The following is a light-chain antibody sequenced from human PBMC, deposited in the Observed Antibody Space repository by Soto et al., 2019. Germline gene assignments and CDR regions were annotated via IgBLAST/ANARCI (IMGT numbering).Light chain of an antibody. V-gene: IGLV2-11*01. CDR3: CSYAVSSTLV. Sequence: QPALTQPRSVSGSPGQSVTISCTVTASDVGGYRYVSLYQQHPLKVPKLIIYDVSKWPSGVPDRFSGSKSGNTASLTISGLQAEDEGNYFCCSYAVSSTLVCGTATKATVL. CDR2: DVS. J-gene: IGLJ1*01. CDR1: ASDVGGYRY.